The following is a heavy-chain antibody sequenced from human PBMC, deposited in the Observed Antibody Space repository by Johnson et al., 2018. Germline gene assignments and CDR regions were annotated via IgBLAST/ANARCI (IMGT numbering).Heavy chain of an antibody. Sequence: EVQLVESGGGLVKPGGSLRLSCAASEFTFSSYVMNWVRQAPGKGLEWVSSISSSSSYIYYTDSVKGRFTISRDNAKNSLYLLMNSLRAEDTAGYYVARDDLITSGSYAFDIWGQGTMVTVSS. V-gene: IGHV3-21*01. D-gene: IGHD1-26*01. CDR1: EFTFSSYV. CDR3: ARDDLITSGSYAFDI. CDR2: ISSSSSYI. J-gene: IGHJ3*02.